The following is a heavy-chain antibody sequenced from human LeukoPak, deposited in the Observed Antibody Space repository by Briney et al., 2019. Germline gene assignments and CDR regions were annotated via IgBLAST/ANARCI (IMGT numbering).Heavy chain of an antibody. V-gene: IGHV3-49*04. J-gene: IGHJ4*02. Sequence: GGSLRLSCTASGFTFGDYAMSWVRQAPGKGLEWVGFIRSKAYGGTTEYAASVKDKFTISRDDSKSIAYLQMNSLKTEDTAVYYCTRAISDIVVVLEDDYWGQGTLVTVSS. CDR1: GFTFGDYA. CDR2: IRSKAYGGTT. CDR3: TRAISDIVVVLEDDY. D-gene: IGHD2-2*01.